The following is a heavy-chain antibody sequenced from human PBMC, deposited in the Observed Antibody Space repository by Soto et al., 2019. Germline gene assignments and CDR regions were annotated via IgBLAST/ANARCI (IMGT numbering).Heavy chain of an antibody. J-gene: IGHJ4*02. CDR2: INHSGST. CDR3: ARGSPGGDWNLDYFDY. Sequence: SETLSLTCAVYGGSFSGYYWSWIRQPPGKGLEWIGEINHSGSTNYNPSLKSRVTISVDTSKNQFSLKLSSVTAADTAVYYCARGSPGGDWNLDYFDYWGQGTLVTVSS. V-gene: IGHV4-34*01. CDR1: GGSFSGYY. D-gene: IGHD1-7*01.